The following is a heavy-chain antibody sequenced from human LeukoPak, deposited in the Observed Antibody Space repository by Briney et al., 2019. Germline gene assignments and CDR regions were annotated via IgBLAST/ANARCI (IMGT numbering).Heavy chain of an antibody. CDR3: ARQRGRNWFDP. V-gene: IGHV4-34*01. CDR2: INHSGST. Sequence: SETLSLTCAVYGGSFSGYYWSWIRQPPGKGLEWIGEINHSGSTNYNPSLKSRVTLSVDTSKNQFSLKLNSVTAADTAVYYCARQRGRNWFDPWGQGTLVTVSS. J-gene: IGHJ5*02. D-gene: IGHD3-16*01. CDR1: GGSFSGYY.